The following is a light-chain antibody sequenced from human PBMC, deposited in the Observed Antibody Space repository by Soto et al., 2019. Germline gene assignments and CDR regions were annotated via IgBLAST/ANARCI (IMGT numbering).Light chain of an antibody. CDR2: DVS. J-gene: IGLJ2*01. CDR3: SSYTSDSTLVV. Sequence: QSALTQPASVSGSPGQSITISCTGTSSDVGSYNYVSWYQQHPGNPPKLMIYDVSNRPSGVSNRFSGSKSGTTASLTISGLQAEDEADYYCSSYTSDSTLVVFGGGTKLTV. CDR1: SSDVGSYNY. V-gene: IGLV2-14*03.